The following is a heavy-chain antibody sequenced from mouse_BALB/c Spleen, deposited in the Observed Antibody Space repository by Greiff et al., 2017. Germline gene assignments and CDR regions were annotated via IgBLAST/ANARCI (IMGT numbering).Heavy chain of an antibody. CDR2: ISSGSSTI. CDR3: ARSGGAMDY. V-gene: IGHV5-17*02. Sequence: EVQLVESGGGLVKPGGSLKLSCAASGFTFSSFGMHWVRQAPEKGLEWVAYISSGSSTIYYADTVKGRFTISRDNPKNTLFLQMTSLRSEDTAMYYCARSGGAMDYWGQGTSVTVSS. CDR1: GFTFSSFG. J-gene: IGHJ4*01.